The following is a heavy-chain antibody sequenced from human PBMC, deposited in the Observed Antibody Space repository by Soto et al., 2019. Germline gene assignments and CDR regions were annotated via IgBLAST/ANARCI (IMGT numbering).Heavy chain of an antibody. V-gene: IGHV4-4*02. CDR1: GGSISSSFW. D-gene: IGHD4-17*01. J-gene: IGHJ2*01. Sequence: QVQLQESGPGLVKPSETLSLTCTVSGGSISSSFWWSWVRQAPGKGLEWIGEMYESGSTNYNPSLKRRVPISVDKSKHQSSLRVTSVTAADTAVYYCARVSYGDPTNIYWYFDLWGRGTLVTVSS. CDR3: ARVSYGDPTNIYWYFDL. CDR2: MYESGST.